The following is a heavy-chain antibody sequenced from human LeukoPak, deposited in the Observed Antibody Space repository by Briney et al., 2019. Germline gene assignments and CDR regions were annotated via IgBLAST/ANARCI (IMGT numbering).Heavy chain of an antibody. D-gene: IGHD4-17*01. CDR3: ARDGEALGWTTVPKSLDY. J-gene: IGHJ4*02. V-gene: IGHV3-74*01. CDR1: GFTFSSNW. Sequence: PGGSLRLSCAASGFTFSSNWMHWVRQAPGKGLMWVSQINSDGSSTNCADSVKGRFTISRDNAKNSLYLQMNSLRAEGTAVYYCARDGEALGWTTVPKSLDYWGQGTLVTVSS. CDR2: INSDGSST.